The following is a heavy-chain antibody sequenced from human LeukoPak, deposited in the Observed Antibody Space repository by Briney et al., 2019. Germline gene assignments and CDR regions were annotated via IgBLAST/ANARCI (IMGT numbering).Heavy chain of an antibody. CDR1: GGTLNSHI. CDR3: ARVNLRGSKYNWFDP. J-gene: IGHJ5*02. V-gene: IGHV1-69*08. Sequence: SVKVSCKTSGGTLNSHIVTWVRQAPGQGLEWMGRITPIIDSAKYAQRFQGRVTITADKSTATVYMELSSLRTEDTAVYYCARVNLRGSKYNWFDPWGQGTLVTVSS. CDR2: ITPIIDSA. D-gene: IGHD1-26*01.